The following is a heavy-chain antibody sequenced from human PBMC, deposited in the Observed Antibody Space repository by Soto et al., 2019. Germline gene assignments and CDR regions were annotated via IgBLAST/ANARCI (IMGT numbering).Heavy chain of an antibody. J-gene: IGHJ3*02. CDR2: VYWNDDK. CDR3: ARGLATLPVFAFDI. D-gene: IGHD1-1*01. Sequence: PTLWNPTQTLTLTVTLSGTSLSTSGVGFGWIRQTPGKALEWLALVYWNDDKDYSPSLKSRLTITKDTSKNQAILTMTNMDHVDTATYYCARGLATLPVFAFDIWGQGTLATVSS. CDR1: GTSLSTSGVG. V-gene: IGHV2-5*01.